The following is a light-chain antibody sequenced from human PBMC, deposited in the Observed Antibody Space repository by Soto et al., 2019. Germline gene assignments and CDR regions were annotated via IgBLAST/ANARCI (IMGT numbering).Light chain of an antibody. Sequence: EIVLTQSPGTLSLSPGERATLSCRASQSLTSDYLARYQQKPGQAPRLLIYGASSRSADIPDRFSGSGSGTGFPLTISRLEPEDVAVYYCQQYQTSPPSYTFGQGTKWEI. CDR1: QSLTSDY. V-gene: IGKV3-20*01. CDR3: QQYQTSPPSYT. CDR2: GAS. J-gene: IGKJ2*01.